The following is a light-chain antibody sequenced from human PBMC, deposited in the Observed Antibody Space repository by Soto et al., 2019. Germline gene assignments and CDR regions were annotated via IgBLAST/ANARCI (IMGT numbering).Light chain of an antibody. V-gene: IGKV3-15*01. CDR2: GAS. CDR3: QQYNDNWPT. J-gene: IGKJ1*01. Sequence: EIVMTQSPVTLSVSPGETVTLSCRASQSVRTNLAWYQHKPGQSPRLLIYGASNKATGFPVRFSGTGSGTEFTLTISSLQSEDFAVYYCQQYNDNWPTFGQGTKVDI. CDR1: QSVRTN.